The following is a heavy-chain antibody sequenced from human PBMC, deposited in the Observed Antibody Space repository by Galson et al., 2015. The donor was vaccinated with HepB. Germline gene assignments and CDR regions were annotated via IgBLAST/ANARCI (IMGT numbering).Heavy chain of an antibody. CDR3: AREFPDDTVVVEDATTYYYYGMDV. D-gene: IGHD2-15*01. CDR1: GYTFISYG. Sequence: SVKVSCKASGYTFISYGITWVRQAPGQGLEWMGRISAYNRNIDYAQKLQGRVTMTRDTSTNTAYMELRSLRSDDTAVYYCAREFPDDTVVVEDATTYYYYGMDVWGQGTTVIVSS. J-gene: IGHJ6*02. V-gene: IGHV1-18*01. CDR2: ISAYNRNI.